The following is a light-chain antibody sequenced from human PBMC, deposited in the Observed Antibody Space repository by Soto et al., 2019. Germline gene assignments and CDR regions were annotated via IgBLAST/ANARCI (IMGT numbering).Light chain of an antibody. V-gene: IGKV3-20*01. CDR3: HHYGDSPPET. CDR2: GAF. J-gene: IGKJ1*01. CDR1: QSIYSRY. Sequence: EIVLTQSPGTLSSSPGERATLSCRASQSIYSRYLAWYQQRPGQPPRLLIHGAFTRATGISDRFSGSGSGTDFTLTISRLEPEDFAVYYCHHYGDSPPETFGQRTRVEIK.